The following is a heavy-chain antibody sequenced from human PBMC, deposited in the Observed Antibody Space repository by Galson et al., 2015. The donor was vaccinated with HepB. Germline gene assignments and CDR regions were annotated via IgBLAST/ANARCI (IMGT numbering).Heavy chain of an antibody. J-gene: IGHJ3*02. Sequence: SLRLSCAASGFTFSTFAMSWVRQAPGKGLEWVSGISASGGSTNYADSVKGRLTISRDNSNNTLYLQMNSLRDEDTAVYYCARDLAGIVVVPAAMWLSGAFDIWGQGTMVTVSS. D-gene: IGHD2-2*01. CDR3: ARDLAGIVVVPAAMWLSGAFDI. CDR2: ISASGGST. CDR1: GFTFSTFA. V-gene: IGHV3-23*01.